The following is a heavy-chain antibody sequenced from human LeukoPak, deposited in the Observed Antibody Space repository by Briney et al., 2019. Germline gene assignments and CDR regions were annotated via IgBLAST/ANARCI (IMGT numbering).Heavy chain of an antibody. Sequence: PSETLSLTCTVSGGSLSSYYWFWIRQPPGKGLEWIGYIYYSGSTSYNPSLKSRVTISVDTSKNQFSLKLTSVTAADTALYYCARDLRGSSCYDYWGQGTLVTVSS. CDR3: ARDLRGSSCYDY. CDR2: IYYSGST. CDR1: GGSLSSYY. V-gene: IGHV4-59*01. D-gene: IGHD2-2*01. J-gene: IGHJ4*02.